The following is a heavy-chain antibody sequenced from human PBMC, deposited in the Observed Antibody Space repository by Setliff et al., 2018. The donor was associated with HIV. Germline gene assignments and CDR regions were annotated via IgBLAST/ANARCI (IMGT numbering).Heavy chain of an antibody. CDR3: ASQVPSMLGRSLGY. CDR1: GYSISSGYH. Sequence: SETLSLTCGVSGYSISSGYHWDWIRQPPGKGLEWIGSVYHSGSTNYNPSLKSRVTISVDTSKNHFSLKLSSVTAADTAVYYCASQVPSMLGRSLGYWGQGTLVTVSS. D-gene: IGHD2-8*01. V-gene: IGHV4-38-2*01. J-gene: IGHJ4*02. CDR2: VYHSGST.